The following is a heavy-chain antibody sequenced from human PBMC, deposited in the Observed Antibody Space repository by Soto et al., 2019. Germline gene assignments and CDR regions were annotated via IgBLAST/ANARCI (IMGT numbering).Heavy chain of an antibody. CDR2: ISAYNGNT. D-gene: IGHD3-3*01. V-gene: IGHV1-18*04. CDR1: GYTFTSYG. J-gene: IGHJ3*02. Sequence: QVQLVQSGAEVKKPGASVKVSCKASGYTFTSYGISWVRQAPGQGLEWMGWISAYNGNTNYAQKLQGRGTMTTDTSTSTDYLELRSLRPDDASVYYCARSLRITSFGVVIEPGRSFDIWGQGTIVTVAS. CDR3: ARSLRITSFGVVIEPGRSFDI.